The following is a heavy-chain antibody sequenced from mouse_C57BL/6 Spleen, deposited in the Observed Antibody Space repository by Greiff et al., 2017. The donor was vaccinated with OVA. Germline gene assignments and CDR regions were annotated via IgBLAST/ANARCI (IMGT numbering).Heavy chain of an antibody. CDR1: GFSLSTSGMG. CDR3: ARNGEGDSNYPYAMDY. J-gene: IGHJ4*01. Sequence: QVTLKVSGPGILQSSQTLSLTCSFSGFSLSTSGMGVSWIRQPSGKGLEWLAHIYWDDDKRYNPSLKRRLTISKDTSRNQVFLKITSVDTADTATYYCARNGEGDSNYPYAMDYWGQGTSVTVSS. CDR2: IYWDDDK. D-gene: IGHD2-5*01. V-gene: IGHV8-12*01.